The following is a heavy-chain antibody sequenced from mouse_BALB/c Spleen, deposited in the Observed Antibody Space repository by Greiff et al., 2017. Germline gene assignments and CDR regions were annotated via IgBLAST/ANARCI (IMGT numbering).Heavy chain of an antibody. Sequence: EVKVVESGGGLVQPGGSMKLSCVASGFTFSNYWMNWVRQSPEKGLEWVAEIRLKSNNYATHYAESVKGRFTISRDDSKSSVYLQMNNLRAEDTGIYYCTRPPTTVVKGAWFAYWGQGTLVTVSA. J-gene: IGHJ3*01. D-gene: IGHD1-1*01. V-gene: IGHV6-6*02. CDR3: TRPPTTVVKGAWFAY. CDR1: GFTFSNYW. CDR2: IRLKSNNYAT.